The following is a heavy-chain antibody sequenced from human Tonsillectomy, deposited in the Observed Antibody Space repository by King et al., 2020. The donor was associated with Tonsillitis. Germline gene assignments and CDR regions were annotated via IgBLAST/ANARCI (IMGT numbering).Heavy chain of an antibody. CDR1: GGSISSGSYY. Sequence: VQLQESGPGLVKPSQTLSLTCTVSGGSISSGSYYWSWIRQPAGKGLEWIGRIYTSGSTNYNPSLKSRVTISVDTSKNQFPLKLSSVTAADTAVYYCANQAKYYDFWSGPFDYWGQGTLVTVSS. D-gene: IGHD3-3*01. CDR2: IYTSGST. J-gene: IGHJ4*02. V-gene: IGHV4-61*02. CDR3: ANQAKYYDFWSGPFDY.